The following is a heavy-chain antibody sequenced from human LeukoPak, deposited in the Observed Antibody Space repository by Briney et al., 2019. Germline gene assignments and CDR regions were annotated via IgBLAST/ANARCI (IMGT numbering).Heavy chain of an antibody. CDR1: GGTFSSYA. CDR3: ASGYCSSTSCSLIAARPDAFDI. CDR2: IIPIFGTA. D-gene: IGHD2-2*01. V-gene: IGHV1-69*13. Sequence: SVKVSCKASGGTFSSYAISWVRQAPGQGLEWMGGIIPIFGTANYAQKFQGRVTITADESTSTAYMELSSLRSEDTAVYYCASGYCSSTSCSLIAARPDAFDIWGQGTMVTVSS. J-gene: IGHJ3*02.